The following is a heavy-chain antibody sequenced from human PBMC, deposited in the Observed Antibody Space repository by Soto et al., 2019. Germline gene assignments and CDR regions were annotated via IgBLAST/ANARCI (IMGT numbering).Heavy chain of an antibody. D-gene: IGHD3-22*01. CDR3: ARVFFRLFAFDI. Sequence: QVQLVQSGGEVKKPGASVKVSCKASGYTFTTYGISWVRQAPGQGLEWMGWISAYNGNTSYAQKLQGRVTMTTDTSTRTVYMELRSLRSDDTAVYYCARVFFRLFAFDIWGQGTMVTVSS. J-gene: IGHJ3*02. CDR2: ISAYNGNT. V-gene: IGHV1-18*01. CDR1: GYTFTTYG.